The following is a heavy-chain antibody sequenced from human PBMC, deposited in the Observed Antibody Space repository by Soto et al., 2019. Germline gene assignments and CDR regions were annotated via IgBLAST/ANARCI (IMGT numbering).Heavy chain of an antibody. CDR3: ARYLPARPLFYDRSAGMDV. CDR2: ISSSSSYI. J-gene: IGHJ6*02. CDR1: GFTFSSYS. V-gene: IGHV3-21*01. D-gene: IGHD3-10*02. Sequence: VQLVESGGGLVKPGGSLRLSCAASGFTFSSYSMNWVRQAPGKGLEWVASISSSSSYIYYADSVKGRFTISRDNAKNFLYLQMKCLRAEDSAVYYCARYLPARPLFYDRSAGMDVWIQGTTVTVSS.